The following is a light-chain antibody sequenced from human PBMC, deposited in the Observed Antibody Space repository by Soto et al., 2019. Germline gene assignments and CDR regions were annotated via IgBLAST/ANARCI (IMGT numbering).Light chain of an antibody. CDR1: SSNIGNST. CDR2: ANN. Sequence: QSVLTQAPSASGTPGQRVTISCSGSSSNIGNSTVNWYQQFPGTAPKLLIYANNRRPSGVPDRFSGSKSGTSASLAISGLQSEDEAEYHCAASDDSLNGYVFGAGTKLTVL. CDR3: AASDDSLNGYV. V-gene: IGLV1-44*01. J-gene: IGLJ1*01.